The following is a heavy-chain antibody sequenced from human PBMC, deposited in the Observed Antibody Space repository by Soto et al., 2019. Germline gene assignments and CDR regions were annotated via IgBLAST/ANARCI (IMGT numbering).Heavy chain of an antibody. CDR3: ARGLGYYYDSSGPFNDAFDI. CDR1: GGTFSSYA. D-gene: IGHD3-22*01. CDR2: IIPIFGTA. V-gene: IGHV1-69*13. Sequence: SVKVSCKASGGTFSSYAISWVRQAPGQGLEWMGGIIPIFGTANYAQKFQGRVTITADESTSTAYMELSSLRSEDTAVYYCARGLGYYYDSSGPFNDAFDIWGQGTMVTVSS. J-gene: IGHJ3*02.